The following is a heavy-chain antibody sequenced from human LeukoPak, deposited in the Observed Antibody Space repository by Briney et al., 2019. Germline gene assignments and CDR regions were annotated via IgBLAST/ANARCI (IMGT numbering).Heavy chain of an antibody. D-gene: IGHD3-3*01. CDR1: GFPFNTYA. CDR3: AKVLYYDFWSGSVGFDP. J-gene: IGHJ5*02. V-gene: IGHV3-23*01. Sequence: GGSLRLSCAASGFPFNTYAMSWVRQAPGKGLEWVSSIRGSGDDTYYADSVKGRFTISRDNSKHTLFLQMSGLRAGDTAVYYCAKVLYYDFWSGSVGFDPWGQGTLVTVSS. CDR2: IRGSGDDT.